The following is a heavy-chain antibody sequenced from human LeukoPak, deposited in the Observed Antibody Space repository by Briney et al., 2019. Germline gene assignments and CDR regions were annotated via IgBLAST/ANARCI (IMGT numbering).Heavy chain of an antibody. V-gene: IGHV4-34*01. CDR1: GGSFSGYY. D-gene: IGHD3-10*01. J-gene: IGHJ5*02. CDR3: ARGPRITMVRGVIIPNWFDP. Sequence: SETLSLTCAVYGGSFSGYYWSWIRQPPGKGLEWIGEINHSGSTNYNPSLKSRVTMSVDTSKDQFSLKLSSVTAADTAVYYCARGPRITMVRGVIIPNWFDPWGQGTLVTVSS. CDR2: INHSGST.